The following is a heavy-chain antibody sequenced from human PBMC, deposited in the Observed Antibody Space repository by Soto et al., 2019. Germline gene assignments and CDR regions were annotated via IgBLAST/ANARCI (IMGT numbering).Heavy chain of an antibody. Sequence: QVQLVESGGGVVQPRRSLRLSCAASGFTFSSYAMHWVRQAPGKGLEWVAVISYDGSNKYYADSVKGRFTISRDNSKNTLYLQMNSLRAEDTAVYYCARMGSSYGANWFDPWGQGTLVTVSS. CDR1: GFTFSSYA. V-gene: IGHV3-30-3*01. J-gene: IGHJ5*02. D-gene: IGHD1-26*01. CDR2: ISYDGSNK. CDR3: ARMGSSYGANWFDP.